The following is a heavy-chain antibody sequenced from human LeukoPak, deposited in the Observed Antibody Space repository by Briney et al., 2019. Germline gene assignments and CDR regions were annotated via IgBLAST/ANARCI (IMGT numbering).Heavy chain of an antibody. Sequence: PSQTLSLTCTVSSGSISSGDYYWSWIRQPPGKGLEWIGYIYYSGSTYYNPSLKSRVTISVDTSKNQFSLKLSSVTAADTAVYYCARIPTVGNSWYFDLWGRGTLVTVSS. CDR1: SGSISSGDYY. CDR2: IYYSGST. CDR3: ARIPTVGNSWYFDL. D-gene: IGHD1/OR15-1a*01. J-gene: IGHJ2*01. V-gene: IGHV4-30-4*08.